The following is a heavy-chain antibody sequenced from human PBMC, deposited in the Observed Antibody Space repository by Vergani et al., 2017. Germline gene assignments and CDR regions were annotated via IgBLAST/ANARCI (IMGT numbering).Heavy chain of an antibody. CDR2: IYHSGST. Sequence: LQLQESGSGLVKPSQTLSLTCAVSGGSTSSGGYSWSWIRQPPGKGLEWIGYIYHSGSTYYNPSLKSRVTISVDRSKNQFSLKLSSVTAADTAVYYCARTQPYCSSXSCYNYYYYYYMDVWGKGTTVTVSS. J-gene: IGHJ6*03. D-gene: IGHD2-2*01. V-gene: IGHV4-30-2*01. CDR3: ARTQPYCSSXSCYNYYYYYYMDV. CDR1: GGSTSSGGYS.